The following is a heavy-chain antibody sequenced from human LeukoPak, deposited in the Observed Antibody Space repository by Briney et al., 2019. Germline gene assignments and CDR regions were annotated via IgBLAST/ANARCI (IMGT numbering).Heavy chain of an antibody. Sequence: GASVTVSCTASGYTFTSYAMHWVRQAPGQRLEWMGWINAGNGNTKYSQKFQGRVTTTRDTSASTAYMELSSLRSEDTAVYYCARVGPGSGSYSNYYYYGMDVWGQGTTVTVSS. CDR3: ARVGPGSGSYSNYYYYGMDV. CDR1: GYTFTSYA. D-gene: IGHD1-26*01. CDR2: INAGNGNT. V-gene: IGHV1-3*01. J-gene: IGHJ6*02.